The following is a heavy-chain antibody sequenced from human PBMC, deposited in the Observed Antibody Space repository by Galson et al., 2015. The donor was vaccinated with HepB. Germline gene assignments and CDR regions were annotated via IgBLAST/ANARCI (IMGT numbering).Heavy chain of an antibody. D-gene: IGHD2-15*01. J-gene: IGHJ3*02. CDR1: GDSVSNNHVA. V-gene: IGHV6-1*01. CDR3: ARGAYSSFDI. Sequence: CAISGDSVSNNHVAWNWIRQSPSRGLEWLGRTYRGSNQYAASMRGRIANNSDTSTNQFSLQLSSLTPEDTGLYYCARGAYSSFDIWCQGTMVTVSP. CDR2: TYRGSN.